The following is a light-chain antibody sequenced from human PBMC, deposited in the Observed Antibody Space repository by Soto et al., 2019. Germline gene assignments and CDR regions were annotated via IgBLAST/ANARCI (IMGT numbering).Light chain of an antibody. Sequence: QSALTQPASVSGSPGQSITISCIGTSSDVGAYDLVSWYQQHPGTAPRLIIYDSNQRPSGIPDRFSGSKSGTSATLGITGLQTGDEADYYCGTWDSSLSVVVFGGGTKVTVL. CDR2: DSN. J-gene: IGLJ2*01. V-gene: IGLV1-51*01. CDR3: GTWDSSLSVVV. CDR1: SSDVGAYDL.